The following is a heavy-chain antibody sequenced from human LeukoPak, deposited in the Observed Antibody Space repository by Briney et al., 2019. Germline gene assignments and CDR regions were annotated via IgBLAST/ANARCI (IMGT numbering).Heavy chain of an antibody. Sequence: SVKVSCKASGGTLSSYAISWVRQAPGQGLEWIGRIIPIFGTANYAQKFQGRVTITTDESTSTAYMELSSLRSEDTAVYYCARDYYDFWSGYMYWGQGTLVTVSS. CDR1: GGTLSSYA. D-gene: IGHD3-3*01. CDR2: IIPIFGTA. J-gene: IGHJ4*02. CDR3: ARDYYDFWSGYMY. V-gene: IGHV1-69*05.